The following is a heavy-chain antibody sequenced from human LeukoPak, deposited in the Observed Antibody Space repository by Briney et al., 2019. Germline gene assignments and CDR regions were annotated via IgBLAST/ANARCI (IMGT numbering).Heavy chain of an antibody. CDR3: ARDTSRLLDY. V-gene: IGHV4-59*12. Sequence: SETLSLTCTVSGGSISGYYWSWIRQPPGKGLEWIGEIYHSGSTNYNPSLKSRVTISVDKSKNQFSLKLSSVTAADTAVYYCARDTSRLLDYWGQGTLVTVSS. D-gene: IGHD3-16*01. CDR1: GGSISGYY. J-gene: IGHJ4*02. CDR2: IYHSGST.